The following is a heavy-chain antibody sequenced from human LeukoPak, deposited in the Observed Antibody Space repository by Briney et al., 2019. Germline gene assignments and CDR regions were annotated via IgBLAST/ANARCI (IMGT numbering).Heavy chain of an antibody. D-gene: IGHD2-8*01. CDR1: GFTFTSYA. V-gene: IGHV3-23*01. Sequence: GGSLRLSCAASGFTFTSYAMTWVRQAPGKGLDRVSGISGIGGRIYYADSVKGRFTIPRDNSKNTLYLQMNSLRAEDTAVYYCARDIVLMVYDGGFDPWGQGTLVTVSS. CDR3: ARDIVLMVYDGGFDP. CDR2: ISGIGGRI. J-gene: IGHJ5*02.